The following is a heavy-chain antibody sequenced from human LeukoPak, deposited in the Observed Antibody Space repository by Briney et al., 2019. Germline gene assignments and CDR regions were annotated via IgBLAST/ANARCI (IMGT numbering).Heavy chain of an antibody. J-gene: IGHJ4*02. V-gene: IGHV1-69*05. CDR1: GGTFSSYA. Sequence: GASVKVSCKASGGTFSSYAISWVRQAPRQGLEWMGGIIPIFGTANYAQKFQGRVTITTDESTSTAYMELSSLRSEDTAVYYCARDSRYCSGGSCYGYWGQGTLVTVSS. D-gene: IGHD2-15*01. CDR2: IIPIFGTA. CDR3: ARDSRYCSGGSCYGY.